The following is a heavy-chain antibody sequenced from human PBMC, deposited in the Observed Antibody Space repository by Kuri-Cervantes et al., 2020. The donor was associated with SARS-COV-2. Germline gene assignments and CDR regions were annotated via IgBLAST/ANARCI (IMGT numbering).Heavy chain of an antibody. V-gene: IGHV3-23*01. CDR1: GFTFSSYA. CDR2: ISGSGGST. CDR3: AKDNTN. J-gene: IGHJ4*02. Sequence: GESLKISCAASGFTFSSYAMSWVRQAPGKGLEWVSAISGSGGSTYYPGSVKGRFTISRENAKNSLYLQMNSLRAEDTAVYYCAKDNTNWGQGTLVTVSS.